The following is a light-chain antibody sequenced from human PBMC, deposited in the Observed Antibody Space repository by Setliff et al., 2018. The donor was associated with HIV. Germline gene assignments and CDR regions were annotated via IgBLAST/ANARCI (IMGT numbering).Light chain of an antibody. J-gene: IGKJ4*01. V-gene: IGKV1D-13*01. Sequence: AIQLTQSPSSLSASVGDRVTITCRASQGISTAVAWVQQKPGKAPNLLIYNASSLEPGVPSRFSGSGSGTDFTLTISSLHPEDFASYYCQQLNDYPRTFGGGTKVDIK. CDR1: QGISTA. CDR3: QQLNDYPRT. CDR2: NAS.